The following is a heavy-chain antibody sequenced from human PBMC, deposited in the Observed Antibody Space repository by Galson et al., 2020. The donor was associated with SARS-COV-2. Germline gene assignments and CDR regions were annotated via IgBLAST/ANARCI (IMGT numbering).Heavy chain of an antibody. D-gene: IGHD3-10*01. V-gene: IGHV1-18*01. CDR1: GYTFTSYG. Sequence: ASVKVSCKASGYTFTSYGISWVRQAPGQGLEWMGWISAYNGNTNYAQKLQGRVTMTTDTSTSTAYMELRSLRSDDTAVYYCARLNMVLGDPYYYYGRDVWGQGTTVTVSS. J-gene: IGHJ6*02. CDR3: ARLNMVLGDPYYYYGRDV. CDR2: ISAYNGNT.